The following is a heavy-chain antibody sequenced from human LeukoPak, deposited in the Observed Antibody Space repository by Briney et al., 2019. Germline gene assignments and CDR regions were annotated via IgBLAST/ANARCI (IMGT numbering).Heavy chain of an antibody. V-gene: IGHV1-8*01. CDR2: MNPNSGNT. CDR1: GCSFTSYD. J-gene: IGHJ4*02. CDR3: ASGSHYDNSGYFELFDY. Sequence: GASVKVSCKASGCSFTSYDINWVRQATGQGLEWMGWMNPNSGNTGYAQKFQGRVTMTRNTSISTAYMELSSLRSEDTAVYYCASGSHYDNSGYFELFDYWGQGTLVTVSS. D-gene: IGHD3-22*01.